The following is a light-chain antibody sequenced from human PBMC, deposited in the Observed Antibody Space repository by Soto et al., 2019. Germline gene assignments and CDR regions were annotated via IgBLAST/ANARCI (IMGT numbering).Light chain of an antibody. CDR3: QQYNNWGT. CDR2: GAS. Sequence: EIVMTQSPATLSVSPGERATLSCRASQSVNSNLHWYQHKPGQAPRLLIYGASTRATGIPARFSGSGSGTEFTLTISSLQSEDFAVYYCQQYNNWGTFGQGTKVQIK. V-gene: IGKV3-15*01. CDR1: QSVNSN. J-gene: IGKJ1*01.